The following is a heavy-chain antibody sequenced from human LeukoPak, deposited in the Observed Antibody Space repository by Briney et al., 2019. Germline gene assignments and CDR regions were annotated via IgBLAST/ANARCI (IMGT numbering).Heavy chain of an antibody. D-gene: IGHD3-22*01. J-gene: IGHJ3*02. CDR1: GYTFTDYY. CDR2: INPNSGAT. V-gene: IGHV1-2*02. Sequence: ASVKVSCKASGYTFTDYYMHWVRQAPGQRLEWMGWINPNSGATKYAQKFQGRVTMTRDTSISTAYVELSRLTSDDTAVYYCARGEYVISGYRNDAFDIWGQGTMVTVSS. CDR3: ARGEYVISGYRNDAFDI.